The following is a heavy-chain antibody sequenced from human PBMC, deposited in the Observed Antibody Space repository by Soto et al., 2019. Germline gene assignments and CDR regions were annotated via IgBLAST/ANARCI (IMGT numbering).Heavy chain of an antibody. CDR3: VSAIFNTSSVSPGSSFEAVAF. V-gene: IGHV1-18*01. J-gene: IGHJ3*01. CDR2: ISAHPGSS. CDR1: GYTFTSSG. Sequence: QVQLVQSGAEVKKPGASVKVSCKDSGYTFTSSGMSWVRQAPGQGLVWMGWISAHPGSSEYAQMFQGRDSMSTVSCTSRAHMAPLSPRSDAPAACHCVSAIFNTSSVSPGSSFEAVAFWGSAELLTVPS. D-gene: IGHD3-22*01.